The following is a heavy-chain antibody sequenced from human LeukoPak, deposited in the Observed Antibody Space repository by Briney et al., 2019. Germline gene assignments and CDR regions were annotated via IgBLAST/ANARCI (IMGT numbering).Heavy chain of an antibody. Sequence: PSETLSLTCTVSGGSISSYYWSWIRQPPGKGLEWIGYIYYSGSTNYNPSLKGRVTISVDTSKNQFSLKLSSVTAADTAVYYCARPYYDILTGYYPRYYFDYWGQGTLVTVSS. CDR3: ARPYYDILTGYYPRYYFDY. D-gene: IGHD3-9*01. J-gene: IGHJ4*02. V-gene: IGHV4-59*08. CDR2: IYYSGST. CDR1: GGSISSYY.